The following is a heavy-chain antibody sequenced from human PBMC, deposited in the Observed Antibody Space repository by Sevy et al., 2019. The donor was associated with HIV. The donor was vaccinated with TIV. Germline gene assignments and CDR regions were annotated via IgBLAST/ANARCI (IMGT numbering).Heavy chain of an antibody. CDR2: ISSSSSYI. D-gene: IGHD6-19*01. CDR1: GFTFSSYS. Sequence: GGSLRLSCAASGFTFSSYSMNWVRQAPGKGLEWVSSISSSSSYIYYADSVKGRFTISRDNAKNSLYLQMNSLRAEDTAVYYCARSLSGYSSGWTYYFDYWGQGTLVTVSS. CDR3: ARSLSGYSSGWTYYFDY. J-gene: IGHJ4*02. V-gene: IGHV3-21*01.